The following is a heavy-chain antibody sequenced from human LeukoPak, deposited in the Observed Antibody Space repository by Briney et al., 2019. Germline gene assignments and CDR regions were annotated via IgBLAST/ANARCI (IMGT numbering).Heavy chain of an antibody. V-gene: IGHV3-30*03. J-gene: IGHJ4*02. CDR2: LSNDGRDK. CDR1: GFTFSSFG. D-gene: IGHD3-22*01. Sequence: PGGSLRLSCAASGFTFSSFGMLWVRQAPGKGLEWVAVLSNDGRDKYYADSVKGRFTISRDNSKNTLYLQMNSLRAEDTAVYYCARDKWRENYDSSGYYDYWGQGTLVTVSS. CDR3: ARDKWRENYDSSGYYDY.